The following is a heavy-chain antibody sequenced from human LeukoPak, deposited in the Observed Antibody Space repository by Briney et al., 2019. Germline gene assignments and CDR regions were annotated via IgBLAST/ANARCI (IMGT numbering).Heavy chain of an antibody. V-gene: IGHV4-4*07. CDR2: IYTSGST. CDR1: GGSIGSNY. J-gene: IGHJ5*02. D-gene: IGHD1-1*01. Sequence: SETLSLTCTVSGGSIGSNYWSWIRQPAGKGLEWIGRIYTSGSTNYNPSLKSRVTMSLDTSKNQFSLKLSSVTAADTAVYYCARHWIWNENWFDPWGQGTLVTVPS. CDR3: ARHWIWNENWFDP.